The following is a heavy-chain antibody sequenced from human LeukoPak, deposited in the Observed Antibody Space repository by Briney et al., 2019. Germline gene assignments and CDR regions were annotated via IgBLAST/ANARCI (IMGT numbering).Heavy chain of an antibody. J-gene: IGHJ4*02. Sequence: AGGSLRLSCAASGFTFNNYAMSWVRQAPGKGLEWVAFIRYDGSNKYYADSVKGRFTISRDNSKNTLYLQMNSLRVEDTAVYYCAKDRGDYFDYWGQGTLVTVSS. D-gene: IGHD5-24*01. CDR1: GFTFNNYA. V-gene: IGHV3-30*02. CDR2: IRYDGSNK. CDR3: AKDRGDYFDY.